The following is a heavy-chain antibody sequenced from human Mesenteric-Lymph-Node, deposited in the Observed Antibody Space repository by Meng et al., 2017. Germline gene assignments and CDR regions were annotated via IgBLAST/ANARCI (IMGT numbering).Heavy chain of an antibody. J-gene: IGHJ4*02. CDR2: VSYDGSYD. Sequence: GSLKISCAASGNTFGSHAMHWVRQAPGKGLEWVAVVSYDGSYDLYADSVKGRFTISRDNSKNTLYLQMRSLRLEDTAVYHCAREVGRPDCTNTKCSNYFDSWGRGSLVTVSS. CDR1: GNTFGSHA. V-gene: IGHV3-30*04. D-gene: IGHD2-8*01. CDR3: AREVGRPDCTNTKCSNYFDS.